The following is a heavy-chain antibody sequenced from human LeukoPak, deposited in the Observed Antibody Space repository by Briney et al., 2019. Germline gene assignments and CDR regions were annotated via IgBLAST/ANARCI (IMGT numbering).Heavy chain of an antibody. Sequence: SETLSLTCTVSGGSMSSYYWSWIRQPPGKGLEWIGYIYYSGSTNYNPSLKSRVTISVDTSKNQFSLKLSSVTAADTAVYYCARGRATNWYFDLWGRGTLVTVSS. J-gene: IGHJ2*01. CDR3: ARGRATNWYFDL. V-gene: IGHV4-59*12. CDR1: GGSMSSYY. CDR2: IYYSGST.